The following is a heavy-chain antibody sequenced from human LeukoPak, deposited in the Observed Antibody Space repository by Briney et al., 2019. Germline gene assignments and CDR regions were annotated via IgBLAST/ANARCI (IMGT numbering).Heavy chain of an antibody. CDR2: IYYSGST. CDR3: ARVSPPYYYDSSGELDY. J-gene: IGHJ4*02. Sequence: SETLSLTCTVSGGSISSYYWSWIRQPPGKGLEWIGYIYYSGSTNYNPSLKSRVTISVDTSKNQLSLKLSSVTAADTAVYYCARVSPPYYYDSSGELDYWGQGTLVTVSS. D-gene: IGHD3-22*01. V-gene: IGHV4-59*01. CDR1: GGSISSYY.